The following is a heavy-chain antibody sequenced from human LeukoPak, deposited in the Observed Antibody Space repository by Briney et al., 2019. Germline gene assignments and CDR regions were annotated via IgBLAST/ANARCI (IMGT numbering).Heavy chain of an antibody. CDR3: ARRSGYDSNYFDY. CDR2: INWNGGST. V-gene: IGHV3-20*04. Sequence: GGSLRLSCAASGFTFDDYGMTWVRQAPGKGLELVSGINWNGGSTGYADSVKGRFTISRDNAKNSLYLQMNSLRAEDTALYYCARRSGYDSNYFDYWGQGTLVTVSS. J-gene: IGHJ4*02. CDR1: GFTFDDYG. D-gene: IGHD5-12*01.